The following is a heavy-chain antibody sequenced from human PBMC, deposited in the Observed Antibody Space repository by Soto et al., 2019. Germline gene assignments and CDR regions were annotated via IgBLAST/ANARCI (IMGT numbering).Heavy chain of an antibody. Sequence: EVQLLESGGGLVQPGGSLRLSCAASGFTFSSYAMSWVRQAPGKGLEWVSAISGSGGSTYYADSVKGRFTISRDNSKKTLYLQMNSLRAEDTAVYYCAKIGCSGGSCYFKAGWFDPWGQGTLDTVSS. D-gene: IGHD2-15*01. CDR2: ISGSGGST. J-gene: IGHJ5*02. CDR3: AKIGCSGGSCYFKAGWFDP. CDR1: GFTFSSYA. V-gene: IGHV3-23*01.